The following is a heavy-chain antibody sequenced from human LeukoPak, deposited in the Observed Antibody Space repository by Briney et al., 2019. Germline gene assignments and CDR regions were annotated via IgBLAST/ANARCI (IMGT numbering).Heavy chain of an antibody. CDR2: IIAIFGTA. Sequence: SVKVSCKASGGTFSSYAISWVRQAPGQGLEWMGRIIAIFGTANYAQKFQGRVTITTDESTSTAYMELSSLRSEDTAVYYCARDPYYYDSSGAGYYYYMDVWGKGTTVTVS. CDR1: GGTFSSYA. CDR3: ARDPYYYDSSGAGYYYYMDV. J-gene: IGHJ6*03. V-gene: IGHV1-69*05. D-gene: IGHD3-22*01.